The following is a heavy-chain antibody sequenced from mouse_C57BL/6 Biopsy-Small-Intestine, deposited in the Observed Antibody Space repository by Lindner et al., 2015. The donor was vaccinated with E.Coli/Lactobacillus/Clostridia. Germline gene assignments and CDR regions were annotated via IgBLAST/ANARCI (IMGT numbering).Heavy chain of an antibody. V-gene: IGHV14-2*01. CDR1: GFNIKDYY. Sequence: VQLQESGAELVKPGASVKLSCTVSGFNIKDYYIHWVKQRTEQGLEWIGRIDPEDDETKYAPKFQGKATLTADTSSNTVYLQLSSPTFEDTAVYYCAPKFSYWGQGTLVTVSA. CDR2: IDPEDDET. J-gene: IGHJ3*01. CDR3: APKFSY.